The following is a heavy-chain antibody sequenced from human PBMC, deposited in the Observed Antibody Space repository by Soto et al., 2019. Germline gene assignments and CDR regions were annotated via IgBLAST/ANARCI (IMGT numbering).Heavy chain of an antibody. CDR1: GGSFSGYY. CDR3: ARAEIWSGDAFDI. CDR2: INHSGST. V-gene: IGHV4-34*01. J-gene: IGHJ3*02. D-gene: IGHD3-3*01. Sequence: SETLSLTCAVYGGSFSGYYWSWIRQPPGKGLEWIGEINHSGSTNYNPSLKSRVTISVDTSKNQFSLKLSSVTAADTAVYYCARAEIWSGDAFDIWGQGTMVTVSS.